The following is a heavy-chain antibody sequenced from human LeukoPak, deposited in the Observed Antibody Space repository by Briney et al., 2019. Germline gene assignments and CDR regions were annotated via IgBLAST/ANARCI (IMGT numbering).Heavy chain of an antibody. CDR2: IRYDGTNK. CDR1: GFTFSSFG. CDR3: AKDNVQGYYYDNNGQGD. Sequence: PGGSLRLSCAASGFTFSSFGMHWVRQAPGKGLEWVTFIRYDGTNKYYADSVKGRFTISRDNSKTTLYLQMNSLRLEDTAVYYCAKDNVQGYYYDNNGQGDWGQGTLVTVSS. J-gene: IGHJ4*02. D-gene: IGHD3-22*01. V-gene: IGHV3-30*02.